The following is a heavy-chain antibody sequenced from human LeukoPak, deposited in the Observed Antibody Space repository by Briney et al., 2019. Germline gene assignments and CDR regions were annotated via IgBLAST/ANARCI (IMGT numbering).Heavy chain of an antibody. D-gene: IGHD2-15*01. Sequence: GGSLRLSCAASGFTFSSYEMSWVRQAPGKGLEWVSAISGSGGSTYYADSVKGRFTISRDNSKNTLYLQMNSLRAEDTAVYYCARSKQRYCSGGSCYGVGGFDYWGQGTLVTVSS. CDR3: ARSKQRYCSGGSCYGVGGFDY. CDR1: GFTFSSYE. J-gene: IGHJ4*02. V-gene: IGHV3-23*01. CDR2: ISGSGGST.